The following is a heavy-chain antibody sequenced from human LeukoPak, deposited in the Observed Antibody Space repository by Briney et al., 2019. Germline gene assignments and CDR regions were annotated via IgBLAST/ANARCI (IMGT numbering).Heavy chain of an antibody. V-gene: IGHV4-4*07. CDR3: ARVTYSSSSISLDAFDI. J-gene: IGHJ3*02. Sequence: SETLSLTCTVSGGSISSYYWSWIRQPAGKGLEWIGRIYTSGSTNYNPSLKSRVTMSVDTSKNQFSLKLSSVTAADTAVYYCARVTYSSSSISLDAFDIWGQGTMVTVSS. CDR1: GGSISSYY. D-gene: IGHD6-6*01. CDR2: IYTSGST.